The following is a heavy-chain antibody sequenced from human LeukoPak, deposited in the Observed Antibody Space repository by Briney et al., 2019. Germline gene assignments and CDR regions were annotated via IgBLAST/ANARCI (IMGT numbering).Heavy chain of an antibody. CDR2: LSGSTTYI. D-gene: IGHD2-15*01. J-gene: IGHJ4*02. CDR3: ARTRYCGGGSCFALDY. Sequence: VGSLRLSCAPSGFDFTTYSMNWVRQAPGKGLEWVSSLSGSTTYIYYADSVKGRFTISRDNAKNSLYLRMNSLRAEDTAIYYCARTRYCGGGSCFALDYWGLGTLVTVSS. CDR1: GFDFTTYS. V-gene: IGHV3-21*01.